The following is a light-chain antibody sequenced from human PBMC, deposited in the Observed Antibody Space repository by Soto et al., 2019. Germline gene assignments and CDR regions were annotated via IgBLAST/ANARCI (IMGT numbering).Light chain of an antibody. J-gene: IGKJ4*01. Sequence: TQSPATLSVSLGERATPSCRASQSVSSSYLAWYQQKPGQAPRLLIYGASSRATGIPDRFSGSGSGTDFTLTISRLEPEDFAVYYCQQYGSSPLTFGGGTKVDIK. CDR2: GAS. CDR3: QQYGSSPLT. CDR1: QSVSSSY. V-gene: IGKV3-20*01.